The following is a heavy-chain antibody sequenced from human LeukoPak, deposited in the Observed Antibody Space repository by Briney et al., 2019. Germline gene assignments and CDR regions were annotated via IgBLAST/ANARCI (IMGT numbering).Heavy chain of an antibody. CDR3: ARDGEYSSGWYYLDY. Sequence: SETLSLTCTVSGYSISSGYYWGWIRPPPGKGLEWIGSMYHSGNTYYNPSLKSRVTISIDTSKNQFSLELSSVTAADTAVYYCARDGEYSSGWYYLDYWGQGTLVTVSS. D-gene: IGHD6-19*01. J-gene: IGHJ4*02. CDR1: GYSISSGYY. V-gene: IGHV4-38-2*02. CDR2: MYHSGNT.